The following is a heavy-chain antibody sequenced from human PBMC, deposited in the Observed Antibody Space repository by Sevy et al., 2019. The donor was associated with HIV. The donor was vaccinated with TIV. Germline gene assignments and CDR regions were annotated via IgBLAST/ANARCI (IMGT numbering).Heavy chain of an antibody. CDR3: ARESWYSSSWVYYYYYYMDV. CDR1: GFTFSSYW. V-gene: IGHV3-7*01. Sequence: GGSLRLSCAASGFTFSSYWMSWVRQAPGKGLEWVANIKQDGSEKYYVDSVKGRFTISRDNAKNSLYLQMNSLRAEETAVYYCARESWYSSSWVYYYYYYMDVWGKGTTVTVSS. CDR2: IKQDGSEK. J-gene: IGHJ6*03. D-gene: IGHD6-13*01.